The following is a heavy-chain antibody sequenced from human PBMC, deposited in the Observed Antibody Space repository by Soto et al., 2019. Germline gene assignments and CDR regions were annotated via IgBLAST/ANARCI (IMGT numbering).Heavy chain of an antibody. V-gene: IGHV1-46*01. CDR3: AREWSDRGGRNFYGMAV. D-gene: IGHD3-3*01. CDR2: INPSGGST. J-gene: IGHJ6*02. CDR1: GYTFTSYD. Sequence: ASVQLSCKASGYTFTSYDMHWVRQAPGQGLEWMGIINPSGGSTSYAQKFQGRVTMTRDTSTSTVYMGLSSLRSEDTAVYYCAREWSDRGGRNFYGMAVWGRGTTVPVS.